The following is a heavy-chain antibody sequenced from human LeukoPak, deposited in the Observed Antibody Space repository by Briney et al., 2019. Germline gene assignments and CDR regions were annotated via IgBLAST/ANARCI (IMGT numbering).Heavy chain of an antibody. CDR3: ARCLPILTGQGAFDY. V-gene: IGHV4-4*02. CDR1: GDSISSGNW. Sequence: SGTLSLTCPVSGDSISSGNWCRWVRQPPPKALEGIGEIYHSGQTNYNSSLKSRVTISVDKSKKKFSLSLTSVTAADTAVYYCARCLPILTGQGAFDYWGQGTLVTVSS. CDR2: IYHSGQT. J-gene: IGHJ4*02. D-gene: IGHD3-9*01.